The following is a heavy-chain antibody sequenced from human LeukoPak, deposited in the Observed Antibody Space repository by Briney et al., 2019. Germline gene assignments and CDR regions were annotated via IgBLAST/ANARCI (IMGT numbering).Heavy chain of an antibody. V-gene: IGHV4-61*02. Sequence: PSQTLSLTCTVSGGSISSGSYYWSWIRQPAGKGLEWIGRIYTSGSTNYNPSLKSRVTISVDTSKNQFSLKLSSVTAADTAVYYCARGSGYSYGYAFDYWGQGTLVTVSS. D-gene: IGHD5-18*01. CDR1: GGSISSGSYY. CDR2: IYTSGST. CDR3: ARGSGYSYGYAFDY. J-gene: IGHJ4*02.